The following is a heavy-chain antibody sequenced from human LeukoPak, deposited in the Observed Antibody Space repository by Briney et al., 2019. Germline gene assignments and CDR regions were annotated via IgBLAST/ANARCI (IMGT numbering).Heavy chain of an antibody. J-gene: IGHJ4*02. Sequence: PGGSLRLSCAASGFTFSSYAMSWVRQAPGKGLEWVSAISGSGGSTYYADSVKGRFTISRDNSKNTLYLQRNSLRAVDTAVYYCAKEKWLVPWPDYWGQGTLVTVSS. CDR3: AKEKWLVPWPDY. CDR2: ISGSGGST. V-gene: IGHV3-23*01. D-gene: IGHD6-19*01. CDR1: GFTFSSYA.